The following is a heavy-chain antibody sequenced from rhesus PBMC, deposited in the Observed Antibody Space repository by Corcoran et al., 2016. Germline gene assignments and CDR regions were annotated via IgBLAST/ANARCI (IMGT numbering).Heavy chain of an antibody. Sequence: QVQLQESGPGLVKPSETLSLTCAVSGCSITSGYYYWSWIRQPPGKGLEWIGYIAYSGSTSYNPSLKCRVTCSRDTAKNQCSLKLRSVTAADTAIYYCAREYGWGDYQRALDYWGQGVLVTVSS. J-gene: IGHJ4*01. V-gene: IGHV4-122*02. CDR2: IAYSGST. CDR3: AREYGWGDYQRALDY. CDR1: GCSITSGYYY. D-gene: IGHD3-34*01.